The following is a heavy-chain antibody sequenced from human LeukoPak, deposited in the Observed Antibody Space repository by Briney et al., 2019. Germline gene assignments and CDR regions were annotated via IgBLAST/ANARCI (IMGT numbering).Heavy chain of an antibody. Sequence: GGSLRLSCAASGFTVSSNYMSWVRQAPGKGLEWVSVIYSGGSTYYADSVKGRFTISRDNSKNTLYLQMNSLRAEDTAVYYCARGEGIGIAAAGTEYWGQGTLVTVSS. CDR2: IYSGGST. J-gene: IGHJ4*02. D-gene: IGHD6-13*01. CDR1: GFTVSSNY. CDR3: ARGEGIGIAAAGTEY. V-gene: IGHV3-53*01.